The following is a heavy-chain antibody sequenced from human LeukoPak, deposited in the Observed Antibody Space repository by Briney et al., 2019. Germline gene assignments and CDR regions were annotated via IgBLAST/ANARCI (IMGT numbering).Heavy chain of an antibody. CDR1: GYSISSGYY. CDR3: ARGYYYDSSGYYGFDP. J-gene: IGHJ5*02. CDR2: IYHSGST. D-gene: IGHD3-22*01. Sequence: SETLSLTCTVSGYSISSGYYWGWIRQPPGKGLEWIGSIYHSGSTDYNPSLKSRVTISVDTSKNQFSLRLSSVTAADTAVYYCARGYYYDSSGYYGFDPWGQGTLVTVSS. V-gene: IGHV4-38-2*02.